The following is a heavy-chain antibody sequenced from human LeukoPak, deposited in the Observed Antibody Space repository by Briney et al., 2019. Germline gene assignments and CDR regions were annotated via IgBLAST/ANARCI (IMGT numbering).Heavy chain of an antibody. J-gene: IGHJ6*02. Sequence: GGSLRLSCAASGFTFSSYAMSWVRQAPGKGLEWASAINGSGGSTYYADSVKGRFTISRDNSKNTLYLQMNSLRAEDTAVYYCAKESGAVHYYGMDVWGQGTTVTVSS. CDR2: INGSGGST. V-gene: IGHV3-23*01. D-gene: IGHD5-12*01. CDR3: AKESGAVHYYGMDV. CDR1: GFTFSSYA.